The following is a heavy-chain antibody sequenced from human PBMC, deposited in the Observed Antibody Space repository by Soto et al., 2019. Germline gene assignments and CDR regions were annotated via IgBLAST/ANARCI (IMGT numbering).Heavy chain of an antibody. D-gene: IGHD1-7*01. Sequence: GGSLRLSCAVSGFTFGPWWMHWVRQVPGKGLVWVSRMNGDGTYITYGDFAKGRFTISRDNAKNTLFLQMNSLRAEDTAVYYCVRENYFGLDRWGQGTLVTVSS. CDR3: VRENYFGLDR. CDR1: GFTFGPWW. V-gene: IGHV3-74*01. CDR2: MNGDGTYI. J-gene: IGHJ5*02.